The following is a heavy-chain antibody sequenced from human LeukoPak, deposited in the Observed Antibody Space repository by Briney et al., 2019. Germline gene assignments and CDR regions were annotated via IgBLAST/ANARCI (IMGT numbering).Heavy chain of an antibody. D-gene: IGHD3-10*01. CDR1: GFTFNNYA. V-gene: IGHV3-23*01. J-gene: IGHJ4*02. Sequence: QPGGSLRLSCAASGFTFNNYAMTWVRQAPDKGLEWVSTVSGSGGSTYYADSMKGRFTISRDNSKNTLSLQMSGLRAEDTAVYYCGRGFSASYYKSRFDYWGQGTLVTVSS. CDR3: GRGFSASYYKSRFDY. CDR2: VSGSGGST.